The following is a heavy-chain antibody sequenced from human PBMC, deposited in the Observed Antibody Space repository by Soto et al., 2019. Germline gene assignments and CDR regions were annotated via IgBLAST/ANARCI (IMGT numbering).Heavy chain of an antibody. CDR2: ISSSSSTI. CDR1: GFSFSIYS. CDR3: ARETLLRFLEWLPNFDY. V-gene: IGHV3-48*02. D-gene: IGHD3-3*01. Sequence: GSLRLSCAAAGFSFSIYSMNWVRHAPGNGLEWVSYISSSSSTIYYADSVKGRFTISRDNAKNSLYLQMNSLRDEDTAVYYCARETLLRFLEWLPNFDYWGQGTLVTVSS. J-gene: IGHJ4*02.